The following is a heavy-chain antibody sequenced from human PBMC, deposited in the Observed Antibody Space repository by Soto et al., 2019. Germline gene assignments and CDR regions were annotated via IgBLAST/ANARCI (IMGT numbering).Heavy chain of an antibody. D-gene: IGHD3-9*01. CDR1: GYTFTSYG. Sequence: QVQLVQSGAEVKKPGASVNVSCKASGYTFTSYGISWVRQAPGQGLEWMGWISAYNGNTNYAQKLQGRVTMTTDPSTSTAYMELRSLRSDDTAVYYCARDNILTDYYSVGRAFDIWGQGTMVTVSS. V-gene: IGHV1-18*01. CDR2: ISAYNGNT. CDR3: ARDNILTDYYSVGRAFDI. J-gene: IGHJ3*02.